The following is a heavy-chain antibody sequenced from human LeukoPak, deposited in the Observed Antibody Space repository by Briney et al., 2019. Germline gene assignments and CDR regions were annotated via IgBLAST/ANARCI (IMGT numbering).Heavy chain of an antibody. CDR2: IYYSGST. Sequence: SETLSLTCTVSGGSISSSSYYWGWIRQPPGKGLEWIGSIYYSGSTYYNPSLKSRVTISVDTSKNQFSLKMNSLTAADTAVYYCAPKDYGSGYYNYWGQGTLVTVSS. D-gene: IGHD3-10*01. CDR1: GGSISSSSYY. V-gene: IGHV4-39*07. J-gene: IGHJ4*02. CDR3: APKDYGSGYYNY.